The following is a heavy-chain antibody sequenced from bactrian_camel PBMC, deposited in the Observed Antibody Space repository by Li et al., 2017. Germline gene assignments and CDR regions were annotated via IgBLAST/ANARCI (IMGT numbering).Heavy chain of an antibody. V-gene: IGHV3S40*01. CDR1: GFTFSIFD. CDR3: VKGVTVTLYDYYA. J-gene: IGHJ6*01. CDR2: LGDTT. Sequence: DVQLVESGGGPVQAGGSLTLSCAASGFTFSIFDMSWVRQRPGKGLEWVSTLGDTTYYGDPVKGRFTISRDNAKNTLYLQLDSVKTEDTAMYYCVKGVTVTLYDYYAWGQGTQVTVS. D-gene: IGHD1*01.